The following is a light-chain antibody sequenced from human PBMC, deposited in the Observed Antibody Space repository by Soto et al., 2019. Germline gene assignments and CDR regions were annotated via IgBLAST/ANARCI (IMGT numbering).Light chain of an antibody. CDR1: SSDVGGYNY. V-gene: IGLV2-14*01. Sequence: QSVLTQPASVSGSPGQSITISCTGTSSDVGGYNYVSWYQQHPGKAPKLMIYDVSNRPSGVSNRFSCSKSGNTASLTISGLQDEDEDDYYCSSYTSSSTVVFGGGTQLTVL. CDR3: SSYTSSSTVV. J-gene: IGLJ2*01. CDR2: DVS.